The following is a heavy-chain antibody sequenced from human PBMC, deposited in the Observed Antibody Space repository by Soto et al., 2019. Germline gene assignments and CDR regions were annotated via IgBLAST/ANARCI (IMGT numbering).Heavy chain of an antibody. CDR1: GYTFTNYA. Sequence: GASVKVSCKASGYTFTNYAMHWVRQAPGQRLEWMGWINAGNGNTKYSQKFQGRVTITRDTSASTAYMELSSLRSEDTAGYYCGGGWGLNWFAPWGQGTLVPFSS. CDR2: INAGNGNT. CDR3: GGGWGLNWFAP. J-gene: IGHJ5*02. V-gene: IGHV1-3*01. D-gene: IGHD3-16*01.